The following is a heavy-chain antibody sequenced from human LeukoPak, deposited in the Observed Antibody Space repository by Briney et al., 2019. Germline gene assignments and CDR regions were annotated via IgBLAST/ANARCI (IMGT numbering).Heavy chain of an antibody. CDR3: ARVRRYCSGGSCYALYNWFDP. CDR2: INPNSGGT. J-gene: IGHJ5*02. D-gene: IGHD2-15*01. CDR1: GYTFTGYY. Sequence: ASVKVSCKASGYTFTGYYMHWVRQAPGQGLEWMGRINPNSGGTNYAQKFQGRVTMTRDTSISTAYMELSRLRSDDTAVYYCARVRRYCSGGSCYALYNWFDPWGQGTLVTVSS. V-gene: IGHV1-2*06.